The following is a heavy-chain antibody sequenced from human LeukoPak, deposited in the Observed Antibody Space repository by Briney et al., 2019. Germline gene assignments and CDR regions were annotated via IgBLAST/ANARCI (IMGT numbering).Heavy chain of an antibody. CDR2: IYSGGSQ. D-gene: IGHD2-15*01. CDR1: GLTVSINY. V-gene: IGHV3-53*05. CDR3: ARDRRYCSGDSCYSRVDY. Sequence: PGGSLRLSCAASGLTVSINYMTWVRQAPGKGLEWVSVIYSGGSQYYADSVKGRFSISRDNSKNTVYLQMNGLRAEDTAVYYCARDRRYCSGDSCYSRVDYWGQGTLVTVSS. J-gene: IGHJ4*02.